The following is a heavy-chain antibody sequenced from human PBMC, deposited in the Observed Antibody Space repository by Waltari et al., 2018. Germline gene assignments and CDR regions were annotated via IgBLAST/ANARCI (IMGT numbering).Heavy chain of an antibody. V-gene: IGHV4-34*01. CDR1: CWSFSGYY. J-gene: IGHJ3*02. CDR3: ARSPGNAFDI. CDR2: INHSGST. Sequence: QVQLQPWGAGLLKPSETLSLTCAVYCWSFSGYYWSWIRQPPGKGLEWIGEINHSGSTNYNPSLKSRVTISVDTSKNQFSLKLSSVTAADTAVYYCARSPGNAFDIWGQGTMVTVSS.